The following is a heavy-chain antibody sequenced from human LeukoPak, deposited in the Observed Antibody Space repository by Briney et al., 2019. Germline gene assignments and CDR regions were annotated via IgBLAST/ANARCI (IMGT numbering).Heavy chain of an antibody. D-gene: IGHD6-25*01. CDR1: GYSISSGYL. CDR3: ARGPRGYDP. CDR2: IDGSGSS. Sequence: SETLSLTCTVSGYSISSGYLWGWIRQPPGKGLEWIGSIDGSGSSYYNPSLKSRVTISVDTSKNQFSLKLSSVTAADTAVYYCARGPRGYDPWGQGTLVTVSS. V-gene: IGHV4-38-2*02. J-gene: IGHJ5*02.